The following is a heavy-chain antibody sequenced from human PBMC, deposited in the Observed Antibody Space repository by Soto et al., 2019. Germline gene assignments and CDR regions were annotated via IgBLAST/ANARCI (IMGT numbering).Heavy chain of an antibody. CDR3: ARGVNDFWSGKGGHVDY. CDR2: IYYSGST. Sequence: QVQLQESGPGLVKPSQTLSLTCTVSGGSISSGDYYWSWIRQPPGKGLEWIGYIYYSGSTYYNPSLKSRVTISVDTSKNQFSLKLSSVTAADTAVYYCARGVNDFWSGKGGHVDYWGQGTLVTVSS. CDR1: GGSISSGDYY. D-gene: IGHD3-3*01. J-gene: IGHJ4*02. V-gene: IGHV4-30-4*01.